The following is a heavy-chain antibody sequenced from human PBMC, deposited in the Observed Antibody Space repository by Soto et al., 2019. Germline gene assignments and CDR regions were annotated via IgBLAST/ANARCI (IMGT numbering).Heavy chain of an antibody. Sequence: SETLSLTCTVSGGSISSGDYYWSWIRQPPGKGLEWIGYIYYSGSTYYNPSLKSRVTISVDTSKNQFSLKLSSVTAADTAVYYCARGGWNYGMDVWGQGTTVTVSS. CDR3: ARGGWNYGMDV. V-gene: IGHV4-30-4*01. J-gene: IGHJ6*02. CDR2: IYYSGST. CDR1: GGSISSGDYY. D-gene: IGHD6-19*01.